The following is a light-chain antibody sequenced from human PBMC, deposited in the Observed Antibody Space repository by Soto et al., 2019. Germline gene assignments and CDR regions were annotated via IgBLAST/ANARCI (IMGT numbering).Light chain of an antibody. CDR3: CSYAGSSTWV. J-gene: IGLJ3*02. V-gene: IGLV2-23*01. Sequence: QSALTQPASGSGSPEQSITISCTGTSSDVGSYNLVSWYQQHPGKAPKLMIYEGSKRPSGVSNRFSGSKSGNTASLTISGLQAEDEADYYCCSYAGSSTWVFGGGTKLTVL. CDR2: EGS. CDR1: SSDVGSYNL.